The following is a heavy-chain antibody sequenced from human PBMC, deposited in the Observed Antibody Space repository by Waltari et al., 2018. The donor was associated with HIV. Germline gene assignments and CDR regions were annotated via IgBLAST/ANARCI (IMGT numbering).Heavy chain of an antibody. V-gene: IGHV3-23*01. CDR1: GLTFSSYA. D-gene: IGHD3-22*01. Sequence: EVQLLESGGGLVQPGGSLRLSCAAPGLTFSSYAMSWVRQAPGKGMEWVSALSGSGASTYYADSVKGRFTISRDNSKNTLYLQMNRLRADDTAVYYCAKDSNYDSSGPIDYWGQGTLVTVSS. CDR2: LSGSGAST. CDR3: AKDSNYDSSGPIDY. J-gene: IGHJ4*02.